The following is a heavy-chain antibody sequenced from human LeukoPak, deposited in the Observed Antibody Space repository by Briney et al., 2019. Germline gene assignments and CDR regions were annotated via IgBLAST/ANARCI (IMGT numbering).Heavy chain of an antibody. J-gene: IGHJ4*02. Sequence: GGSLRLSCAASGFTFSSYGMHWVRQAPGKGLEWVAFIRYDGSNKYYADSVKGRFTISRDNPKNTLYLQMNSLRAEDTAVYYCAKEGGSSWYFDYWGQGTLVTVSS. CDR3: AKEGGSSWYFDY. V-gene: IGHV3-30*02. D-gene: IGHD6-13*01. CDR2: IRYDGSNK. CDR1: GFTFSSYG.